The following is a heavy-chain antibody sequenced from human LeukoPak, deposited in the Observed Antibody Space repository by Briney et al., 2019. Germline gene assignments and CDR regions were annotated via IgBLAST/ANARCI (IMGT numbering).Heavy chain of an antibody. J-gene: IGHJ4*02. CDR1: GFTFSSYW. CDR3: ARVSTYSAIDY. CDR2: INSDGSST. D-gene: IGHD1-26*01. Sequence: AGSLRLSCAASGFTFSSYWMHWVRQGPAKGLGWVSRINSDGSSTSYADSVKGRFTISRDNAKNTLYLQMNSLRAEDTAVYYCARVSTYSAIDYWGQGTLVTVSS. V-gene: IGHV3-74*01.